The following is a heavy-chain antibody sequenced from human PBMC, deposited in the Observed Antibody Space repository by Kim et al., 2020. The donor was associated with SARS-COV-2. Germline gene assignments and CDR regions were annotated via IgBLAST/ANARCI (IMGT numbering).Heavy chain of an antibody. Sequence: TPSLKCPATISVDTSNNQVSLKLSSVTAADTAVYYCARMTGDDNVRWFDPWGQGTLVTVSS. CDR3: ARMTGDDNVRWFDP. V-gene: IGHV4-39*01. J-gene: IGHJ5*02. D-gene: IGHD3-9*01.